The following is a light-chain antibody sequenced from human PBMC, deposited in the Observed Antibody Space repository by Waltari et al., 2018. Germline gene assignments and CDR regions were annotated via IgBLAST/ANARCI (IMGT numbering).Light chain of an antibody. J-gene: IGKJ1*01. CDR2: RAS. V-gene: IGKV3-15*01. Sequence: EIVMTQSPASLSVSPGDRVTLSCRASQSVGTSLAWYQQRPGRAPRLLVYRASTRASDIPARFIGSGSGTDFTLSISTLQSEDFAVYYCQQYDDWPRTFGQGTKVEIK. CDR1: QSVGTS. CDR3: QQYDDWPRT.